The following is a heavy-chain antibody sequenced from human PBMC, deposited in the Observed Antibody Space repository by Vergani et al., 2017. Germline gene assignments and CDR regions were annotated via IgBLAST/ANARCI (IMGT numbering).Heavy chain of an antibody. J-gene: IGHJ6*02. Sequence: QVQLQESGPGLVKPSETLSLTRTVSGGSISRYYWSRIRQPPGKGLEWIGYIYYSGSTNYNPSLKSRVTISVDTSKNQFSLKLSSVTAADTTVHYCARLMYYDFWSGISGMDVWGQGTTVTVSS. CDR1: GGSISRYY. D-gene: IGHD3-3*01. CDR3: ARLMYYDFWSGISGMDV. V-gene: IGHV4-59*01. CDR2: IYYSGST.